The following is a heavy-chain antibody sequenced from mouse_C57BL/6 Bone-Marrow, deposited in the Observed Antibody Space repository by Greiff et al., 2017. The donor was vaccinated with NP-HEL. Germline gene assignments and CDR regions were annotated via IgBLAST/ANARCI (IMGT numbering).Heavy chain of an antibody. D-gene: IGHD1-1*01. CDR1: GFTFSSYA. J-gene: IGHJ2*01. CDR2: ISSGGDYI. V-gene: IGHV5-9-1*02. CDR3: TRRNYGPYYFDY. Sequence: EVQLVESGEGLVKPGGSLKLSCAASGFTFSSYAMSWVRQTPEKRLEWVAYISSGGDYIYYADTVKGRFTISRDNARNTLYLQMSSLKSEDTAMYYCTRRNYGPYYFDYWGQGTTLTVSS.